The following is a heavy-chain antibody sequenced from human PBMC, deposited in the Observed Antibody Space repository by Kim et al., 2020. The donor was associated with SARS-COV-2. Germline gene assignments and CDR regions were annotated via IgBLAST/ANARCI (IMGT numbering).Heavy chain of an antibody. Sequence: YAQGFTGRFVFSLDTSVSTAYLQISSLKAEDTAVYYCARDQTLDLRGNDYWGQGTLVTVSS. V-gene: IGHV7-4-1*02. CDR3: ARDQTLDLRGNDY. J-gene: IGHJ4*02. D-gene: IGHD1-1*01.